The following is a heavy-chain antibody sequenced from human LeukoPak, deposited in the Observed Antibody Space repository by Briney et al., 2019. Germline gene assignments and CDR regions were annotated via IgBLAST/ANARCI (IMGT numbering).Heavy chain of an antibody. V-gene: IGHV3-74*01. CDR1: GFTFSTYW. CDR2: INRDGSST. Sequence: GGSLRVSCAASGFTFSTYWMHWVRQAPGKGLVWVSRINRDGSSTSYADSVKGRFTISRDNAKNSLYLQMNSLRDGDTAVYYCATTYAGSGSYSFDYWGQGTLVTVSS. CDR3: ATTYAGSGSYSFDY. D-gene: IGHD3-10*01. J-gene: IGHJ4*02.